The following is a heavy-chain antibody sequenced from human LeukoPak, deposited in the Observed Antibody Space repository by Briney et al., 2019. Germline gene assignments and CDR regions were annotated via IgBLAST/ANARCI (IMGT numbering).Heavy chain of an antibody. J-gene: IGHJ4*02. D-gene: IGHD3-22*01. CDR2: ISSSSSYI. Sequence: GGSLRLSCAASGFTFSSYSMNWVRQAPGKGLEWVSSISSSSSYIYYADSVKGRFTISRDNSKNTLYLQMNSLRAEDTAVYYCAKGLYYYDSSGYYPYYFDYWGQGTLVTVSS. V-gene: IGHV3-21*04. CDR3: AKGLYYYDSSGYYPYYFDY. CDR1: GFTFSSYS.